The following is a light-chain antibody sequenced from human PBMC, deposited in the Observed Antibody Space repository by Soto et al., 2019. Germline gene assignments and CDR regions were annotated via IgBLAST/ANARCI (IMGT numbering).Light chain of an antibody. Sequence: EIVMTQSPASLSVSPGERATLSCRASQSIGRNLAWYQQKPGQAPRPLIYDASIRATGIPARFSGSGSETEFTLTISSLQSEDFAVYYCQQYNNWPRLTFGGGTNVEIK. V-gene: IGKV3-15*01. CDR1: QSIGRN. CDR2: DAS. J-gene: IGKJ4*02. CDR3: QQYNNWPRLT.